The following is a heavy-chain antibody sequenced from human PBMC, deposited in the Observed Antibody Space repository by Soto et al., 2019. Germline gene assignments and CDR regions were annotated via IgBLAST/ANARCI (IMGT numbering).Heavy chain of an antibody. CDR3: ASYTISVAGTSYYYYGMDV. Sequence: EASVKVSCKASGYTFTSYGISWVRQAHGQGLEWMGWISAYNGNTNYAQKLQGRVTMTTDTSTSTAYMELRSLISDVTAVLYCASYTISVAGTSYYYYGMDVWGQGTTFTVSS. V-gene: IGHV1-18*04. D-gene: IGHD6-19*01. CDR2: ISAYNGNT. CDR1: GYTFTSYG. J-gene: IGHJ6*02.